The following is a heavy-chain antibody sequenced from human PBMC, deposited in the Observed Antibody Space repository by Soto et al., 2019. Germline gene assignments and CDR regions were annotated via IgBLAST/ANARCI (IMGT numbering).Heavy chain of an antibody. Sequence: PGGSLRLSCAPSGFTFSSYAMSWVRQAPGKGPEWVSAIDGNGGNTYYADSVRGRFTISRDNSRNTLFLQMNRLRAEDPAVYYCARRPFKVLKAGWFDTWGPGTLVNVSS. CDR1: GFTFSSYA. J-gene: IGHJ5*02. CDR3: ARRPFKVLKAGWFDT. V-gene: IGHV3-23*01. CDR2: IDGNGGNT. D-gene: IGHD3-16*01.